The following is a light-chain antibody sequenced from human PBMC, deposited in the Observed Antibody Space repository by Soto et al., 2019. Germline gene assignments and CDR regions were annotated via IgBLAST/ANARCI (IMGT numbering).Light chain of an antibody. V-gene: IGKV1D-12*01. CDR2: TTS. J-gene: IGKJ4*01. CDR3: QQANSFPHT. CDR1: QDINNW. Sequence: DIQVTQSPSSVSASVGDRVTITCRASQDINNWLAWYQQKPGKAPKLLIYTTSNLQSGVPSRFSGSGSGTDFTLTISSLQPEDFATYYCQQANSFPHTFGGGTKVEIK.